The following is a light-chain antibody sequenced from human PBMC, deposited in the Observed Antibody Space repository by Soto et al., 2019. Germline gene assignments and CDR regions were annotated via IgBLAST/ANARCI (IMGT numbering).Light chain of an antibody. CDR2: YDN. CDR3: AAWDDSLNGYV. CDR1: NSNIGSNT. J-gene: IGLJ1*01. V-gene: IGLV1-44*01. Sequence: QSVLTQPPSASGTPGQRVTISCSGSNSNIGSNTVNWYQQLPGTAPKLLIYYDNLRPSGVPDRFSGSKSGTSASLAISGLQSEDEADYYCAAWDDSLNGYVFGTGTQLTVL.